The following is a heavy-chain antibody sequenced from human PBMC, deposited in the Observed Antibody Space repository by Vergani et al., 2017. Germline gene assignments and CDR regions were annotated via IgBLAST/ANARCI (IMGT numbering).Heavy chain of an antibody. CDR3: AKAYVPGWDFDP. V-gene: IGHV3-23*04. CDR2: ISGSGGST. Sequence: EVHLVESGGGLVQPGGSLRLSCAASGFTFSDYAMSWVRQAPGKGLEWVSDISGSGGSTNYADSVEGRFTISRDNSKTTVFLQMSSLRAEDTAVYYCAKAYVPGWDFDPWGRGTLVTVSS. J-gene: IGHJ2*01. D-gene: IGHD3-10*02. CDR1: GFTFSDYA.